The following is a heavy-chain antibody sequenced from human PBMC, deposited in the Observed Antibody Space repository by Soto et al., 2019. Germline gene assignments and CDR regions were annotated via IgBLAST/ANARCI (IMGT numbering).Heavy chain of an antibody. D-gene: IGHD3-22*01. Sequence: QVQLVQSGAELKKPGASVKVPRKASGYTFSNHDTNWVRQATGQGPEWIGWVTPNNGDSGYAQKFQGRVTLNTDIPTTATYMELTNLRSEDTDISYYAKVARKGTVIDFDHWGQGTLITVS. J-gene: IGHJ4*02. V-gene: IGHV1-8*01. CDR1: GYTFSNHD. CDR3: AKVARKGTVIDFDH. CDR2: VTPNNGDS.